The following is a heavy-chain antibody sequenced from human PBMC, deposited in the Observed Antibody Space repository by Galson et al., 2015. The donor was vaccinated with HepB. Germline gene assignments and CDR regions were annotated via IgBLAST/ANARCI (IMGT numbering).Heavy chain of an antibody. V-gene: IGHV3-53*01. Sequence: SLRLSCAASGFTVGSNYMSWVRQAPGKGLEWVSVIYSGGSTYYADSVKGRFTISRDNSKNTLYLQMNSLRAEDTAVYYCARELEAPCTSCPTYYYGMDVWGQGTTVTVSS. J-gene: IGHJ6*02. D-gene: IGHD2-2*01. CDR1: GFTVGSNY. CDR2: IYSGGST. CDR3: ARELEAPCTSCPTYYYGMDV.